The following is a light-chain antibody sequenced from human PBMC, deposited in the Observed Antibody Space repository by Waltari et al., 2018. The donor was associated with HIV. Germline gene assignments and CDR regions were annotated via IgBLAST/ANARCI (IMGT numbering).Light chain of an antibody. J-gene: IGLJ1*01. CDR2: QDP. Sequence: SYELTQPPSLSVSPGQTARITCSGNKLGEKYVYWYQQRPGQSPLLVIYQDPKRPSGIRGRFAGSNSGATATLTVSGTQAMDDADYYCHAWDSGTGVFGTGTKVSVL. CDR3: HAWDSGTGV. CDR1: KLGEKY. V-gene: IGLV3-1*01.